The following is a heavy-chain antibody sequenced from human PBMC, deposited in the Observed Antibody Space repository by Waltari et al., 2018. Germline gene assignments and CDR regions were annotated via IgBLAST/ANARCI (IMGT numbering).Heavy chain of an antibody. J-gene: IGHJ4*02. CDR2: IWYDGSNK. D-gene: IGHD6-19*01. CDR3: ARDPGSGWYDIDY. V-gene: IGHV3-33*01. CDR1: GFTLSSYG. Sequence: QVQLVESGGGVVQPGRSLRLSCAASGFTLSSYGMHWVGQAPGKGLEWVAVIWYDGSNKYYADSVKGRFTISRDNSKNTLYLQMNSLRAEDTAVYYCARDPGSGWYDIDYWGQGTLVTVSS.